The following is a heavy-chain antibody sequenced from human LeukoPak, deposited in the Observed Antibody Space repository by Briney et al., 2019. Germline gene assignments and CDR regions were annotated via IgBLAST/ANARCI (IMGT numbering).Heavy chain of an antibody. J-gene: IGHJ4*02. CDR1: GFTFSDYN. CDR3: VRTFGS. Sequence: KPGGSLRLSCAASGFTFSDYNMNWVRQAPGKGLEWVSVIGSGGGNIFYADSVKGRFTISRDNAKNSLYLQMNSLRAEDTALYYCVRTFGSWGRGTVVLVSS. CDR2: IGSGGGNI. V-gene: IGHV3-21*01.